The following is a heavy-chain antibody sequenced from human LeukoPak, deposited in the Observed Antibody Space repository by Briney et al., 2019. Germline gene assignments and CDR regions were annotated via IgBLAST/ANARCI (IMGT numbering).Heavy chain of an antibody. D-gene: IGHD1-26*01. Sequence: GASVKVSCKASGYTXTTYGISWVRQAPGQGLEWMGWRSAYTGNTNYAQNLQGRVTMTTDTSTTRAYMELRSLTSDDTAVYYCARRIVGATGSDYWGQGTLVTVSS. CDR1: GYTXTTYG. CDR3: ARRIVGATGSDY. J-gene: IGHJ4*02. V-gene: IGHV1-18*01. CDR2: RSAYTGNT.